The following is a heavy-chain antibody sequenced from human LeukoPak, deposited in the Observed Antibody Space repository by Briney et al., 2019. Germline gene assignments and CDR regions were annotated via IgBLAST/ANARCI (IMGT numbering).Heavy chain of an antibody. CDR1: GYSFTSYW. D-gene: IGHD5-12*01. J-gene: IGHJ6*02. CDR2: IYPGDSDT. Sequence: GESLKISCKGSGYSFTSYWIGWVRQMPGKGLEWMGIIYPGDSDTRYSPSFQGQVTISADKSISTAYLQWSSLKASDTAMYYCARQDIVATIIGPTHPTQIFHYYYGMDVWGQGTTVTVSS. V-gene: IGHV5-51*01. CDR3: ARQDIVATIIGPTHPTQIFHYYYGMDV.